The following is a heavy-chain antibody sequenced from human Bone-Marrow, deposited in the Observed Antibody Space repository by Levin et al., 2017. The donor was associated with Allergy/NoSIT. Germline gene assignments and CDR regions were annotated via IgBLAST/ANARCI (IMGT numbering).Heavy chain of an antibody. J-gene: IGHJ4*02. CDR1: GFTFSDHY. V-gene: IGHV3-72*01. CDR2: TKNKAHSYTT. Sequence: GGSLRLSCAASGFTFSDHYMDWVRQAPGKGLQWVGRTKNKAHSYTTENAASVKGRFTISRDDSKNSLYLQMNSLKTEDTAVYYCVAQRARRGYWGQGTLVTVSS. CDR3: VAQRARRGY. D-gene: IGHD1-1*01.